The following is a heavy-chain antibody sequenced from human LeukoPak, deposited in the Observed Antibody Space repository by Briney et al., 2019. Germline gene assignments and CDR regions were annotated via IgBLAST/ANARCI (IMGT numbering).Heavy chain of an antibody. CDR2: ISSSGSTI. D-gene: IGHD3-10*01. CDR1: GFTFSSYG. CDR3: ARAGSWFGELWQFDY. V-gene: IGHV3-48*04. J-gene: IGHJ4*02. Sequence: PGGSLRLSCAASGFTFSSYGMNWVRQAPGKGLEWVSYISSSGSTIYYADSVKGRFTISRDNAKNSLYLQMNSLRAEDTAVYYCARAGSWFGELWQFDYWGQGTLVTVSS.